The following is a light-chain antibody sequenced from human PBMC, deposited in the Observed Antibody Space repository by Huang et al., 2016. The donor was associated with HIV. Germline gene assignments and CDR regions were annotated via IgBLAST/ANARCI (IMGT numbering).Light chain of an antibody. CDR1: QGISNS. CDR3: QQYHSKPWT. Sequence: DIQMTQSPSPLSASVGDRVTITCRARQGISNSLAWYQQKPGKAPRLLLYATSTWESGVPARFSGSGSGTHYVLTINTLQPEDFAIYYCQQYHSKPWTFGRGTKVDIK. J-gene: IGKJ1*01. V-gene: IGKV1-NL1*01. CDR2: ATS.